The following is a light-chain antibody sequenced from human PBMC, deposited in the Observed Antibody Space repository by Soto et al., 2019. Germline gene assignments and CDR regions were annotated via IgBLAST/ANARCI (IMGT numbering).Light chain of an antibody. CDR2: GAS. J-gene: IGKJ5*01. CDR3: QQLNTYPIT. V-gene: IGKV1-9*01. CDR1: QGISSN. Sequence: IQLTQSPSSLSASVGDRVTITCRASQGISSNLAWYQQKPGKAPKLLIYGASTLEGGVPFRFSGSGSETDFTLTISSLQPEDFATCYCQQLNTYPITFGQGTRLEI.